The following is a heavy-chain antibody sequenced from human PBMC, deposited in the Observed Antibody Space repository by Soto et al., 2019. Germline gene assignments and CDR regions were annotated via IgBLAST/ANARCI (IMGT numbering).Heavy chain of an antibody. Sequence: SETLSLTCTVSGCYISSYYWSWIRQPPGKGLEWIGYIYYSGSTNYNPSLKSRVTISVDTSKNQFSLKLSSVTAADTAVYYCARANQAVTTINYYYYMDVWGKGTTVTVSS. CDR2: IYYSGST. D-gene: IGHD4-4*01. CDR3: ARANQAVTTINYYYYMDV. J-gene: IGHJ6*03. V-gene: IGHV4-59*01. CDR1: GCYISSYY.